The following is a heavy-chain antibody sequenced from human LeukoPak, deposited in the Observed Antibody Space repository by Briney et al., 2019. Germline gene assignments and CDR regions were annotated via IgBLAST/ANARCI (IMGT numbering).Heavy chain of an antibody. Sequence: ASVKVSCKASGYTFTSYGISWVRQAPGQGLEWMGWISAYNGNTNYAQKLQGRVTMTTDTSTSTAYMELRSLRSDDTAVYYCASRIAVAGVTNDAFDIWGQGTMVTVSS. D-gene: IGHD6-19*01. CDR2: ISAYNGNT. V-gene: IGHV1-18*01. J-gene: IGHJ3*02. CDR3: ASRIAVAGVTNDAFDI. CDR1: GYTFTSYG.